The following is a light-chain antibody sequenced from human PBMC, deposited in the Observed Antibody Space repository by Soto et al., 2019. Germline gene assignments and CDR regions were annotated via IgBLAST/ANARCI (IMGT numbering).Light chain of an antibody. V-gene: IGLV1-40*01. CDR3: QSYDSSLRGDV. CDR1: SSNIGAGYD. CDR2: GNS. Sequence: SVLTQPPSVYGAPGQRVTISCTGSSSNIGAGYDVHWYQQLPGTAPKLLIYGNSNRPSGVPDRFSGSKSGTSASLAITGLQAEDEADYYCQSYDSSLRGDVFGTGTKSPS. J-gene: IGLJ1*01.